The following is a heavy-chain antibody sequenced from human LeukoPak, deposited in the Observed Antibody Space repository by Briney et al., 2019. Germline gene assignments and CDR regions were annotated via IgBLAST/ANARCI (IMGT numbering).Heavy chain of an antibody. CDR3: ARGFDDTLTGYFPKHWYFDL. Sequence: GGSLRLSCAASGFTFSDYYMSWIRQAPGKGLEWLSYITASGRTIYYADSGEGRFTISRDNSQHSLYLQMNSLSAEDTAVYYCARGFDDTLTGYFPKHWYFDLWGRGTLVTVSS. CDR1: GFTFSDYY. CDR2: ITASGRTI. J-gene: IGHJ2*01. D-gene: IGHD3-9*01. V-gene: IGHV3-11*01.